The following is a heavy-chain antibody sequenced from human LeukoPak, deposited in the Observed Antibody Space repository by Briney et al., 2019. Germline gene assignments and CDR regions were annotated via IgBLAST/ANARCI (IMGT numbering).Heavy chain of an antibody. CDR2: IRGSGGST. CDR1: GFTFSSYA. Sequence: GGSLSLSCAASGFTFSSYAMSWVRQAPGKGLEWVSVIRGSGGSTHYADSVKGRFTISRDNSKKGRFTISRDNSKNTLYLQMNSLRAEDTAVYYCSCQGYSGTYDYWGQGTLVTVSS. CDR3: SCQGYSGTYDY. V-gene: IGHV3-23*01. D-gene: IGHD3-10*01. J-gene: IGHJ4*02.